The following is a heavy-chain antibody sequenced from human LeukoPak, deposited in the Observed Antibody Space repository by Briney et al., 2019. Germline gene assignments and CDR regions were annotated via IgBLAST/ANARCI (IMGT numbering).Heavy chain of an antibody. CDR2: ISAYNGNT. J-gene: IGHJ5*02. CDR1: GYTFTSYG. Sequence: GASVKVSCKASGYTFTSYGISWVRQAPGQGLEWMGWISAYNGNTKYAQKLQGRVTMTRDTSTSTAYMELRSLRSDDTAVYYCARGDPPVWFGELFFDPWGQGTLVSVSS. CDR3: ARGDPPVWFGELFFDP. V-gene: IGHV1-18*01. D-gene: IGHD3-10*01.